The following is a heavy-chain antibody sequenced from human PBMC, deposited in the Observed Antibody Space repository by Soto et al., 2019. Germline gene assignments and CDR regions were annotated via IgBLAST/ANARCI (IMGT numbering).Heavy chain of an antibody. CDR2: IYWDDDK. D-gene: IGHD5-18*01. J-gene: IGHJ5*02. CDR1: GFSLSTSGVG. V-gene: IGHV2-5*02. CDR3: ARSAVRGYTYGFGRNWFGP. Sequence: SGPTLVNPTQTLTLTCTFSGFSLSTSGVGVGWIRQPPGKALEWLALIYWDDDKRYSPSLKSRLTITKDTSKNQVVLTMTNMDPVDTATYYCARSAVRGYTYGFGRNWFGPWGQGTLVTVSS.